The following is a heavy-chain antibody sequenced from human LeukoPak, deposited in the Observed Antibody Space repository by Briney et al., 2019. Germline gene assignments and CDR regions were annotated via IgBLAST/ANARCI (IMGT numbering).Heavy chain of an antibody. CDR1: GFTFSSYA. V-gene: IGHV3-30-3*01. J-gene: IGHJ4*02. CDR3: ARVGAAWN. D-gene: IGHD1-1*01. Sequence: GGSLRLSCAASGFTFSSYAMHWVHQAPGKGLEWVAVISYDGSNKYYADSVKGRFTISRDNSKNTLYLQMNSLRAEDTAVYYCARVGAAWNWGQGTLVTVSS. CDR2: ISYDGSNK.